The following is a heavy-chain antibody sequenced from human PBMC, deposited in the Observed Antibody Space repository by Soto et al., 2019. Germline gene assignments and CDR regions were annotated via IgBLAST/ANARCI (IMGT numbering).Heavy chain of an antibody. CDR2: IIPIFGTA. J-gene: IGHJ3*02. Sequence: SVKVSCKASGGTFSSYAISWVRQAPGQGLEWMGGIIPIFGTANYAQKFQGRVTITTDESTSTAYMELSSLRSEDTAVYYCARGSGMGAPDGSFDIWGQGTMVTVSS. D-gene: IGHD1-26*01. CDR1: GGTFSSYA. CDR3: ARGSGMGAPDGSFDI. V-gene: IGHV1-69*05.